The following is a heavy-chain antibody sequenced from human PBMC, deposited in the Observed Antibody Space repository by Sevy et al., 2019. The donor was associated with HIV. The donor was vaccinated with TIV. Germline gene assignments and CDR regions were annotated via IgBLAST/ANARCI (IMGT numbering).Heavy chain of an antibody. Sequence: GGSLRLSCAASGFTFSTYAMSWVRQAPGKGLEWVSSISGSGGSTYYADSVKDRFTISRDNSKNTVYLQMNGLRAEDSAVYYCARVPHPAAMQTFYYFGMDVWGQGTTVTVSS. J-gene: IGHJ6*02. D-gene: IGHD2-2*01. CDR1: GFTFSTYA. CDR3: ARVPHPAAMQTFYYFGMDV. V-gene: IGHV3-23*01. CDR2: ISGSGGST.